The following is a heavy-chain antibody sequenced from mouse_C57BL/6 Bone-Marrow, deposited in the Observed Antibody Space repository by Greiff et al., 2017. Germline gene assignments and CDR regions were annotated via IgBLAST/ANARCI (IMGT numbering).Heavy chain of an antibody. CDR1: GFTFSDFY. Sequence: EVKLVESGGGLVQSGRSLRLSCATSGFTFSDFYMEWVRQAPGKGLEWIAASRNKANEYTTEYSASVKGRFIVSRDTSQSILYLQMNALRAEDTAMYYCARDLSYYGSSYWYFDVWGTGTTVTVSS. V-gene: IGHV7-1*01. D-gene: IGHD1-1*01. CDR3: ARDLSYYGSSYWYFDV. CDR2: SRNKANEYTT. J-gene: IGHJ1*03.